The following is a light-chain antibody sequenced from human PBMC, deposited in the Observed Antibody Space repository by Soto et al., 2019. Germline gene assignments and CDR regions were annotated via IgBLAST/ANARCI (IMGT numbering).Light chain of an antibody. V-gene: IGKV4-1*01. J-gene: IGKJ1*01. Sequence: DIVMTQSPDSLAVSLGERATINCKSSQTVLDSSNNKNYLAWFQHKPRQPPKLLIYWASTRESGVPDRFSGSGSGTGFSLAISSLQAEDVAVDYFHQDYNTPWTFGQGTKVEIK. CDR3: HQDYNTPWT. CDR1: QTVLDSSNNKNY. CDR2: WAS.